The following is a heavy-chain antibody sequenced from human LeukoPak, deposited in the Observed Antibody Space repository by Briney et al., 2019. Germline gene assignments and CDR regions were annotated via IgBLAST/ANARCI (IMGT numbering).Heavy chain of an antibody. CDR1: GGSFSGYY. V-gene: IGHV4-34*01. J-gene: IGHJ2*01. D-gene: IGHD4-17*01. CDR2: INHSGST. CDR3: ARGSTTADWYFDL. Sequence: SETLSLTCAVYGGSFSGYYWSWIRQPPGKGLEWIGEINHSGSTNYNPSLKSRVTISVDTSKNQFSLKLSSVTAADTAVYYCARGSTTADWYFDLWGRGTLVTVSS.